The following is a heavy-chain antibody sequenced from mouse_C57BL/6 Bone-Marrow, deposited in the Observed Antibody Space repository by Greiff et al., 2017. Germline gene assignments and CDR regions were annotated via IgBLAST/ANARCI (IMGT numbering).Heavy chain of an antibody. CDR1: GYTFTEYT. Sequence: QVQLQQSGAELVKPGASVKLSCKASGYTFTEYTIHWVKQRSGQGLEWIGWFYPGSGSIKYNEKFKDKATLTADKSSSTVYMALSRLTSEDSAVYFCARQGGEIYYVNYRGAMDYWGQGTSVAVSS. CDR3: ARQGGEIYYVNYRGAMDY. D-gene: IGHD2-1*01. J-gene: IGHJ4*01. CDR2: FYPGSGSI. V-gene: IGHV1-62-2*01.